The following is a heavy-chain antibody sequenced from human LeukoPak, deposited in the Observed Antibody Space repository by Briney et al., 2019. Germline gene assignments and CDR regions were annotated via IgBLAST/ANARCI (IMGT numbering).Heavy chain of an antibody. Sequence: GRSLRLSCAASGFTFSSYAMHWVRQAPGKGLEWVAVISYDGSNKYYADSVKGRFTISRDNSKNTLYLQMNSLRAEDTAVYYCANVYDFWSGYSVYRLPYYGMDVWGQGTTVTVSS. V-gene: IGHV3-30-3*01. D-gene: IGHD3-3*01. CDR2: ISYDGSNK. J-gene: IGHJ6*02. CDR1: GFTFSSYA. CDR3: ANVYDFWSGYSVYRLPYYGMDV.